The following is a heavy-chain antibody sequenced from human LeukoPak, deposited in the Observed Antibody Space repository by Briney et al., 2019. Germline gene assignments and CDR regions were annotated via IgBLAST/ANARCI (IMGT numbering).Heavy chain of an antibody. CDR3: AREPGGAGYSGYDPFDY. Sequence: SQTLSLTCPISGDSVSSNSAAWNWIRQSPSRGLEWLGMTYYRSKWYNDYAVSVESRITINPDTSKNQFSLQLNSVTPEDTAVYYCAREPGGAGYSGYDPFDYWGQGTLVTVSS. CDR1: GDSVSSNSAA. D-gene: IGHD5-12*01. J-gene: IGHJ4*02. CDR2: TYYRSKWYN. V-gene: IGHV6-1*01.